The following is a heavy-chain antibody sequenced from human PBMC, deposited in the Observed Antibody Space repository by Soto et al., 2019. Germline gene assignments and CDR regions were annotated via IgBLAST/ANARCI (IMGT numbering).Heavy chain of an antibody. CDR3: ARGSGPSIVVGRGPLGY. CDR1: GGSFSGYY. D-gene: IGHD2-21*01. CDR2: INHSGST. Sequence: QVQLQQWGAGLLKPSETLSLTCAVYGGSFSGYYWSWIRQPPGKGLEWIGEINHSGSTNYNPSLKGRVTISVDTSKNQCSLKLSSVTAADTAVYYCARGSGPSIVVGRGPLGYWGQGTLVTVSS. J-gene: IGHJ4*02. V-gene: IGHV4-34*01.